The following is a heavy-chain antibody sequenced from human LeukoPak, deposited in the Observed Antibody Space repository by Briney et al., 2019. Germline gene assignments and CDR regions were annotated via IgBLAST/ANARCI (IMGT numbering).Heavy chain of an antibody. Sequence: GGSLRLSCAASGLTVSSHYMSWVRQAPGKGLEWVSVIYSGGSTYYADSVKGRFTISRDNSKNTLYLQMNSLRAEDTAVYYCARCIAGFDAFDIWGQGTMVTVSS. CDR3: ARCIAGFDAFDI. J-gene: IGHJ3*02. V-gene: IGHV3-53*01. CDR2: IYSGGST. CDR1: GLTVSSHY. D-gene: IGHD6-13*01.